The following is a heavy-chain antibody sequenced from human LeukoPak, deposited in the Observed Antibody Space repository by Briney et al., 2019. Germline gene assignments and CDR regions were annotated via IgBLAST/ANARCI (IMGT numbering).Heavy chain of an antibody. V-gene: IGHV4-59*01. CDR1: GGSISSYY. Sequence: SETLSLTCTVSGGSISSYYWSWIRQPPGKGLEWIGCIYYSGSTNYNPSLKSRVTISVDTSKNQFSLKLSSVTAADTAVYYCARVESSSWVELIWGQGTMVTVSS. CDR3: ARVESSSWVELI. J-gene: IGHJ3*02. CDR2: IYYSGST. D-gene: IGHD6-13*01.